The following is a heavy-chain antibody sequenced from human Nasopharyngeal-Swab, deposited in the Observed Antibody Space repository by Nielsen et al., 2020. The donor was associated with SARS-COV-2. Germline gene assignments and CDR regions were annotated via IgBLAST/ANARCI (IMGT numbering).Heavy chain of an antibody. V-gene: IGHV1-24*01. D-gene: IGHD5-18*01. CDR2: FDPEDGET. J-gene: IGHJ6*02. CDR1: GGTFSSYA. CDR3: ATAAAMVGLYYYYYGMDV. Sequence: ASVKVSCKASGGTFSSYAISWVRQAPGQGLEWMGGFDPEDGETIYAQKFQGRVTMTEDTSTDTAYMELSSLRSEDTAVYYCATAAAMVGLYYYYYGMDVWGQGTTVTVSS.